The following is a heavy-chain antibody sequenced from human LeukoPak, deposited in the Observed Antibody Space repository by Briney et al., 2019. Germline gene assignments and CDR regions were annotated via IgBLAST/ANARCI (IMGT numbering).Heavy chain of an antibody. CDR1: GYSFTSYW. V-gene: IGHV5-51*01. J-gene: IGHJ4*02. Sequence: GESLKISCKGSGYSFTSYWIGWVRQMPGKGLEWMGIIYPGDSDTRYSPSFQGQVTISADKSISTAYLQWSSLKASDTAMYYRARRGPYDILTGYYYDYWGQGTLVTVSS. CDR3: ARRGPYDILTGYYYDY. CDR2: IYPGDSDT. D-gene: IGHD3-9*01.